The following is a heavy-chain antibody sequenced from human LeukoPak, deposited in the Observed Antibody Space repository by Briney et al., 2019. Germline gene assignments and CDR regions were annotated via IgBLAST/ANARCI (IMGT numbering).Heavy chain of an antibody. V-gene: IGHV4-59*01. D-gene: IGHD2-15*01. CDR1: GGSISSYY. Sequence: PSETLSLTRTVSGGSISSYYWSWIRQPPGKGLEWIGYIYYSGSTTYNPSLKSRVTISVETSKNQFSLKLSSVPAAATAVYYCARQYVARDDAFDIWGQGTMVTVSS. CDR3: ARQYVARDDAFDI. CDR2: IYYSGST. J-gene: IGHJ3*02.